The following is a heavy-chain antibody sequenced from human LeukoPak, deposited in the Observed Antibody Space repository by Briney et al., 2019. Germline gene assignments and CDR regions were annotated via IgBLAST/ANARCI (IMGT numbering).Heavy chain of an antibody. CDR3: AKVLVGATLLPDY. J-gene: IGHJ4*02. D-gene: IGHD1-26*01. CDR1: GFTFSSYG. V-gene: IGHV3-30*18. Sequence: GGSLRLSCAASGFTFSSYGMHWVRQAPGKGLEWVAVISYDGSNKYYADSVKGRFTISRDNSKNTLYLQMNSLRAEDTAVYYCAKVLVGATLLPDYWGQGTLVTVSS. CDR2: ISYDGSNK.